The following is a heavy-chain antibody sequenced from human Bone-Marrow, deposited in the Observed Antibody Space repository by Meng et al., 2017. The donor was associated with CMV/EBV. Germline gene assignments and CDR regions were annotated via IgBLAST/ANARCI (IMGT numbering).Heavy chain of an antibody. Sequence: ETLSLTCPVSGYSISSGYYWGWIRQPPGKGLAWIGSIYHSGSTYYNPSLKSRVTISVDTSKNQFSLKLSSVTAADTAVYYCARGNSKRLYYYYGMDVWGQGTTVTVSS. CDR2: IYHSGST. CDR1: GYSISSGYY. J-gene: IGHJ6*02. D-gene: IGHD4-11*01. CDR3: ARGNSKRLYYYYGMDV. V-gene: IGHV4-38-2*02.